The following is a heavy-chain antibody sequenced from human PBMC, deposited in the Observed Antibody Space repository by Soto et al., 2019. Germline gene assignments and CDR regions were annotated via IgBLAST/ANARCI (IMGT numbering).Heavy chain of an antibody. D-gene: IGHD7-27*01. CDR1: GGTFTGHA. V-gene: IGHV1-69*06. Sequence: QVQLVQSGAEVKKPGSSVKVSCEASGGTFTGHAISWVRQAPGQGPEWMGGLIPLFGTSQHAQNFQGRLTITADKSTRTASMQLTSLRFEDTAIYYCARGPNWGYRFDSWGQGTLVTVSS. J-gene: IGHJ4*02. CDR3: ARGPNWGYRFDS. CDR2: LIPLFGTS.